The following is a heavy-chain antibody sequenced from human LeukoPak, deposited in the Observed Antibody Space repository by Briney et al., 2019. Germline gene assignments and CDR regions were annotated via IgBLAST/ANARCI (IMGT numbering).Heavy chain of an antibody. J-gene: IGHJ4*02. CDR2: ISYDGSNK. CDR1: GFTFSSYG. D-gene: IGHD3-22*01. V-gene: IGHV3-30*18. CDR3: AKGHSSGYFDY. Sequence: SGGSPRLSCAASGFTFSSYGMHWVRQAPGKGLEWVAVISYDGSNKYYADSVKGRFTISRDNSKNTLYLQMNSLRAEDTAVYYCAKGHSSGYFDYWGQGTLVTVSS.